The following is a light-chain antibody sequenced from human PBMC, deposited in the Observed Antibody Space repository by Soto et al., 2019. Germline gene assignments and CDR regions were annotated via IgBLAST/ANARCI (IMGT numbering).Light chain of an antibody. CDR1: QNVDSNY. Sequence: IGLTHSPGTLSLSTGERATLSCRASQNVDSNYLAWYQQKPGQAPRIIIFGASGRATGIPDRFSGSGSGTDFTLTISRLEPEDFAVYYCHQYAFSPWTFGQGTKVDIK. CDR3: HQYAFSPWT. CDR2: GAS. J-gene: IGKJ1*01. V-gene: IGKV3-20*01.